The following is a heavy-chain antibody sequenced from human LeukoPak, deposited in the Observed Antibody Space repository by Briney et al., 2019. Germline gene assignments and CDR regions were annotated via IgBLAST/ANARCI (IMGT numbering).Heavy chain of an antibody. CDR2: INTNTGNP. CDR3: ASRSTYYYGSGSYYYGMDV. D-gene: IGHD3-10*01. CDR1: GYTFTSYA. J-gene: IGHJ6*02. Sequence: ASVKVSCKASGYTFTSYAMNWVRQAPGQGLEWMGWINTNTGNPTYAQGFTGRFVFSLDTSVSTAYLQISSLKAEDTAVYYCASRSTYYYGSGSYYYGMDVWGQGTTVAVSS. V-gene: IGHV7-4-1*02.